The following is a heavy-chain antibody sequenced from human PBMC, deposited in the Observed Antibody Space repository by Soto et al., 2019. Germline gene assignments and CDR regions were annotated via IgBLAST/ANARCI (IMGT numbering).Heavy chain of an antibody. CDR3: VATNFIAAAALRHAFDI. Sequence: HPGGSLRLSCAASGITVSSNYMRWVRQAPGKGLEWVSVIYRGGSTYYADSAKGRFTISRDNSKNTLYLQMNSLRAEDTAVYYCVATNFIAAAALRHAFDIWGQGTMVTVSS. J-gene: IGHJ3*02. CDR2: IYRGGST. D-gene: IGHD6-13*01. V-gene: IGHV3-53*01. CDR1: GITVSSNY.